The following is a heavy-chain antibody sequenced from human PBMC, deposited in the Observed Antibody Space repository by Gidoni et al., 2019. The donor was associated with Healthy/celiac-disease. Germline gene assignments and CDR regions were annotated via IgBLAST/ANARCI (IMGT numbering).Heavy chain of an antibody. V-gene: IGHV5-51*01. J-gene: IGHJ3*02. CDR3: ASGEGYCSGGSCYGFDI. D-gene: IGHD2-15*01. CDR1: GYSFTSYW. Sequence: EVQLVPSGAEVKKPGETLKISCKGSGYSFTSYWIGWVRQMPGKGREGRGISYPGDSDTRDSPSFQGQVTISADKSISTAYLQWSSRKASDTAMYDCASGEGYCSGGSCYGFDIWGQGTMVTVSS. CDR2: SYPGDSDT.